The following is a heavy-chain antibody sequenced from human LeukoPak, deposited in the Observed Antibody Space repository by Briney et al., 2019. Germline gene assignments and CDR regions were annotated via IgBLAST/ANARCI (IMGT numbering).Heavy chain of an antibody. Sequence: GGSLRLSCAASGFTFSSYAMSWVRQAPGKGLEWVANIKQDGSEKYYVDSVKGRFTISRDNAKNSLYLQMNSLRAEDTAVYYCARATKRPDWGQGTLVTVSS. J-gene: IGHJ4*02. V-gene: IGHV3-7*04. CDR2: IKQDGSEK. CDR3: ARATKRPD. D-gene: IGHD2-8*01. CDR1: GFTFSSYA.